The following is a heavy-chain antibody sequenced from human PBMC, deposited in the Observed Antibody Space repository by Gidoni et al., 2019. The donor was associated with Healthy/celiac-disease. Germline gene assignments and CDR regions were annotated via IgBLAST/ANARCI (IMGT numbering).Heavy chain of an antibody. J-gene: IGHJ4*02. Sequence: QVQLVESGGGVVQPGRSLRLSCAASGFTFRSYAMHWVRQAPGKGLEWVAVISYDGSNKYDADSVKGRFTISRDNSKNTLYLQMNSLRAEDTAVYYCARDQAYYYDSSGYYPLYYFDYWGQGTLVTVSS. CDR3: ARDQAYYYDSSGYYPLYYFDY. V-gene: IGHV3-30-3*01. D-gene: IGHD3-22*01. CDR1: GFTFRSYA. CDR2: ISYDGSNK.